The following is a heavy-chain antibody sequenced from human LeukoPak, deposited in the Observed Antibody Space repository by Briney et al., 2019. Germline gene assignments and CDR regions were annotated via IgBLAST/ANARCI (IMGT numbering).Heavy chain of an antibody. CDR2: IKQDGSEK. D-gene: IGHD1-7*01. CDR3: ARVAGTTPSDY. Sequence: GGSLRLSCAASEFTFSSYWMSWVRQAPGKGLEWVANIKQDGSEKYYVDSVKGRFTISRDNAKNSLYLQMNSLRAEDTAVYYCARVAGTTPSDYWGQGTMVTVSS. V-gene: IGHV3-7*01. CDR1: EFTFSSYW. J-gene: IGHJ3*01.